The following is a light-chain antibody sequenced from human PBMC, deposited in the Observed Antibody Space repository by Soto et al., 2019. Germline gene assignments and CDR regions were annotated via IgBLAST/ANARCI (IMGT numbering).Light chain of an antibody. Sequence: QSVLTQPASVSGSPGQSITISCTGTSSDVGSYNLVSWYQQHPGKAPKLMIYEGSKRPSGVSNRFSGSKSGNTASLTISGLQAEDEGDYYCCSYGGGNNFYVFGTGTKLTVL. CDR1: SSDVGSYNL. J-gene: IGLJ1*01. V-gene: IGLV2-23*01. CDR3: CSYGGGNNFYV. CDR2: EGS.